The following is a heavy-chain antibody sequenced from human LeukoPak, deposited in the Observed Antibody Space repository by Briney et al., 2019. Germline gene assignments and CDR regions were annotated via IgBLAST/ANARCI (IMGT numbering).Heavy chain of an antibody. J-gene: IGHJ4*02. Sequence: GGSLRLSCVASGFIFSSYSMNWVRQAPGKGLEWVSSITSSSNYIYYADSMEGRFTISRDNAKNSLYLQMNSLRAEDTALYYCAKDMGAYYDILTGYLGFDYWGQGTLVTVSS. D-gene: IGHD3-9*01. CDR2: ITSSSNYI. V-gene: IGHV3-21*04. CDR3: AKDMGAYYDILTGYLGFDY. CDR1: GFIFSSYS.